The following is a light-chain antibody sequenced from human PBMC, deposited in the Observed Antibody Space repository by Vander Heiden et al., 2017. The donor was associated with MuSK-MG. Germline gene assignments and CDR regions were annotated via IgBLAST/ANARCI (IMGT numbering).Light chain of an antibody. J-gene: IGKJ4*01. CDR2: DSS. Sequence: EIVLTQSPATLSLSPGERAALSCRASQSVSSYLAWCQQKPGQAPRLLIYDSSNRATGIPDRFSGSGSGTDFTLTITSLEPEDFAVYYCQQRSNWLTFGGGTKVEIK. CDR3: QQRSNWLT. CDR1: QSVSSY. V-gene: IGKV3-11*01.